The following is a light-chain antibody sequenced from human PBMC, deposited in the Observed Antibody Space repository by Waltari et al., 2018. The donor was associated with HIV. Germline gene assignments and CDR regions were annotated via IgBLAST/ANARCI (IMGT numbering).Light chain of an antibody. CDR1: KLEDKY. CDR2: QDT. Sequence: SYELTQPPSVSVSPGQTASISCSGDKLEDKYVSWYQQKPGQSPVLVIYQDTRRPSGIPERFSGSNSGNTATLTISGTQAMDEADYYCQAWDSRSHVVFGGGTKLTVL. V-gene: IGLV3-1*01. J-gene: IGLJ2*01. CDR3: QAWDSRSHVV.